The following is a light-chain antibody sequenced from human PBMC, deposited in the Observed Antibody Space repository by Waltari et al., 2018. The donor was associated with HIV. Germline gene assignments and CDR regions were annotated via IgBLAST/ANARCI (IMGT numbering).Light chain of an antibody. CDR2: GAS. CDR3: QQYNNWPPLMYT. CDR1: QSISTN. V-gene: IGKV3-15*01. Sequence: EIAMTQSPATLSASPGESATLFCRASQSISTNLAWFQQKPGQAPRLLIYGASTRATGIPARFSGSGSGTEFTLTISSLQSEDFAVYYCQQYNNWPPLMYTFGQGTKLEIK. J-gene: IGKJ2*01.